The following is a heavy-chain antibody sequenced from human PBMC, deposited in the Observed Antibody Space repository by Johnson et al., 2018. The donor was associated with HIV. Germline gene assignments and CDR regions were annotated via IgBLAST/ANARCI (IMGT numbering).Heavy chain of an antibody. CDR1: GFTFRTFP. J-gene: IGHJ3*02. Sequence: QVQLVESGGGVVQPGRSLRLSCAASGFTFRTFPMHWVRQAPGKGLEWMAFISYNEDKKYYADSVKGRFTISSDNAKNSLYLQMNSRRAEDTALYYCAREGIAARPGAFDIWGQWTMVTVSS. V-gene: IGHV3-30*04. CDR2: ISYNEDKK. CDR3: AREGIAARPGAFDI. D-gene: IGHD6-6*01.